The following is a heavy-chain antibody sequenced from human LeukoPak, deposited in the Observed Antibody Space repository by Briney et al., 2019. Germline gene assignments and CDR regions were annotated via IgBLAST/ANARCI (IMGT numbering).Heavy chain of an antibody. CDR2: INSDGSST. CDR1: GFTFSSYW. D-gene: IGHD3-16*02. V-gene: IGHV3-74*01. J-gene: IGHJ3*02. CDR3: AREGGDYDSVWRSYRSSWDAFDI. Sequence: PGGSLRLSCAASGFTFSSYWMHWVRQAPGKGLVWVSRINSDGSSTSYADSVKGRFTISRDNAKNTLYLQMNSLRAEDTAVYYCAREGGDYDSVWRSYRSSWDAFDIWRQGTMVTVSS.